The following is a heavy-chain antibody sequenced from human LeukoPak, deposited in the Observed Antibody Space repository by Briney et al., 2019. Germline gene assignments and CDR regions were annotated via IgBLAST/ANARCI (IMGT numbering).Heavy chain of an antibody. V-gene: IGHV4-61*02. Sequence: SETLSLTCTVSGGSISSGNYYWTWIRQPAGKGLEWIGRVNTSGSTKQNPSFESRITISADTSKNLFSLKLSSVTAADTAVYYCARDHPTPNAGYMDVWGKGTTVTVSS. CDR3: ARDHPTPNAGYMDV. J-gene: IGHJ6*03. CDR2: VNTSGST. D-gene: IGHD2-8*01. CDR1: GGSISSGNYY.